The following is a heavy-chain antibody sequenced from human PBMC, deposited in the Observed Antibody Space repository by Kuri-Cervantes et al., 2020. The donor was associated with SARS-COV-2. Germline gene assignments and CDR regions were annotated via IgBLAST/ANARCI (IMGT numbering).Heavy chain of an antibody. Sequence: SVKVSCKAPETTFPNYDINWVRQAPGQGLEWMGGIIPMFGTADYAQKFQGRVTITADESTSTVYMELTSLRSDDTAMYYCARDCSGTDCNVIVYALSDWGQGTLVTVSS. V-gene: IGHV1-69*13. J-gene: IGHJ4*02. CDR2: IIPMFGTA. D-gene: IGHD2-8*01. CDR1: ETTFPNYD. CDR3: ARDCSGTDCNVIVYALSD.